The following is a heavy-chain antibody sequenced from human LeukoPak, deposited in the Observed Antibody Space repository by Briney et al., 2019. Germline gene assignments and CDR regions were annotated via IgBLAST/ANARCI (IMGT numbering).Heavy chain of an antibody. CDR2: IWYDGSTK. CDR1: GFTFGNFG. CDR3: ARDSLQHCSSTSCYFDY. D-gene: IGHD2-2*01. Sequence: GGSLRLSCAASGFTFGNFGMHWVRQAPGKGLEWVADIWYDGSTKDYADSVKGRFAVSRDNSENTLYLHMYSLRAEDTAVYYCARDSLQHCSSTSCYFDYWGQGTLVTVSS. J-gene: IGHJ4*02. V-gene: IGHV3-33*01.